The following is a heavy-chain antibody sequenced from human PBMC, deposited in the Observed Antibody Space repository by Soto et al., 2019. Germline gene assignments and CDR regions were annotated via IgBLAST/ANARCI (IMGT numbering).Heavy chain of an antibody. D-gene: IGHD3-9*01. CDR2: ISYDGSNK. Sequence: QVQLVESGGGVVQPGRSLRLSCAASGFTFSSYGMHWVRQAPGKGLEWVAVISYDGSNKYYADSVKGRFTISRDNSKNTLYLQMNILRAEDTAVYYCAKPYDILTVFGMDVWGQGTTVTVSS. V-gene: IGHV3-30*18. J-gene: IGHJ6*02. CDR3: AKPYDILTVFGMDV. CDR1: GFTFSSYG.